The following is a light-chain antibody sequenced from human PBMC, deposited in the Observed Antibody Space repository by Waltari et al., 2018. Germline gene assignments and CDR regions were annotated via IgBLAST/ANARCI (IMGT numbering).Light chain of an antibody. Sequence: QSALTQPASVSGSPGQSIPISCTGTLSDVGAYNHVSWYQQHPGKAPRLMIYDVSHRTSGVSNRCSGSKSGNTASLTISGLQAEDEAVYYCSSYTTDSTLVFGGGTKVTVL. J-gene: IGLJ2*01. V-gene: IGLV2-14*03. CDR2: DVS. CDR3: SSYTTDSTLV. CDR1: LSDVGAYNH.